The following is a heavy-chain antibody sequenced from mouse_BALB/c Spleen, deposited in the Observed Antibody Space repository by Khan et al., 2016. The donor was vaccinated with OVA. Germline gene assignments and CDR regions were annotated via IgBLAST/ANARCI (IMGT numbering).Heavy chain of an antibody. V-gene: IGHV1-63*02. J-gene: IGHJ4*01. Sequence: QVRLQQSGAELVRPGTSVKMSCKAAGYTFTNYWIGWVKQRPGHGLEWIGDIYPGSGNTNYNEKFRGKATLTADTSSSTAYMQLNSLTSEDSAIYYCARPFYHGSRYETMDAWGQGTSVTVSS. CDR3: ARPFYHGSRYETMDA. CDR2: IYPGSGNT. CDR1: GYTFTNYW. D-gene: IGHD1-1*01.